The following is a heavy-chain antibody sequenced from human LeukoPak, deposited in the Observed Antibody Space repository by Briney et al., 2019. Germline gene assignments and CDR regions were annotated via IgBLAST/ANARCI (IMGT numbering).Heavy chain of an antibody. CDR3: AKDLNTVVMRYFGS. D-gene: IGHD2-21*01. CDR2: MRYDGKTE. J-gene: IGHJ4*02. V-gene: IGHV3-30*02. Sequence: GGSLRLSCTGSGFPFSSYGMHWVRQTPGRGLEWVAFMRYDGKTEYYADSVKGRFTIAREDSHSTVHLHMKDLRPDDAAVYFCAKDLNTVVMRYFGSWGQGTLVSVSS. CDR1: GFPFSSYG.